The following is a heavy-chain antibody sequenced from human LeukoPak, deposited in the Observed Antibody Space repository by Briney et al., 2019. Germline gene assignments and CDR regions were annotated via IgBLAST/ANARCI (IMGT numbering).Heavy chain of an antibody. CDR1: GYTLTELS. V-gene: IGHV1-24*01. CDR3: ATSLLNYCSSTSCYHWFDP. CDR2: FDPEDGET. J-gene: IGHJ5*02. D-gene: IGHD2-2*01. Sequence: ASVKVSCKVSGYTLTELSMHWVRQAPGKGLEWMGGFDPEDGETIYAQKFRGRVTMTEDTSTDTAYMELSSLRSEDTAVYYCATSLLNYCSSTSCYHWFDPWGQGTLVTVSS.